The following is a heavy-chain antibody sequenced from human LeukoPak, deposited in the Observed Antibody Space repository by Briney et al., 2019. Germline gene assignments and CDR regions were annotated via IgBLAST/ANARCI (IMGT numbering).Heavy chain of an antibody. Sequence: PGGSLRLSCSASGFTFSSYGIHWVRQAPGKGLGWAAVISYDGSNKYYTESVMGRYTISRDNSKNTLYLQMNSLRAEDTAVYYCAKDSTPLDSSQVGYYFDYWGQGTLVTVSS. D-gene: IGHD3-22*01. J-gene: IGHJ4*02. CDR2: ISYDGSNK. V-gene: IGHV3-30*18. CDR1: GFTFSSYG. CDR3: AKDSTPLDSSQVGYYFDY.